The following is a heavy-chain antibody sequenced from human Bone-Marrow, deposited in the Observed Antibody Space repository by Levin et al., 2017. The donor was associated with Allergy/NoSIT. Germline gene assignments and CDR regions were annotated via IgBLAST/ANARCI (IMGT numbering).Heavy chain of an antibody. Sequence: LSLTCATSGFTFDRFGLHWVRQAAGKGLEWVALVLYDGNYKYYADSVKGRFTISRDNSRNTLYLQMNSLRAEDTAIYYCAKCSGTSCYIDYWGQGTLVTVSS. V-gene: IGHV3-30*18. CDR2: VLYDGNYK. CDR3: AKCSGTSCYIDY. D-gene: IGHD2-2*02. J-gene: IGHJ4*02. CDR1: GFTFDRFG.